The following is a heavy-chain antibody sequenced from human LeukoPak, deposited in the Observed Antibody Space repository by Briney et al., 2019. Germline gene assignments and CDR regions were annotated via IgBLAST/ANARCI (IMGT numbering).Heavy chain of an antibody. J-gene: IGHJ4*02. CDR1: GFTFSSYS. CDR3: ARDGSVAGYFDY. D-gene: IGHD6-19*01. CDR2: ISSSSSYI. Sequence: PGGSLRLSCAASGFTFSSYSMNWVRQAPGKGLEWVSSISSSSSYIYYADSVKGRFTISRDNAKNSLYLQIHSLRAEDTAVYYCARDGSVAGYFDYWGQGTLVTVSS. V-gene: IGHV3-21*01.